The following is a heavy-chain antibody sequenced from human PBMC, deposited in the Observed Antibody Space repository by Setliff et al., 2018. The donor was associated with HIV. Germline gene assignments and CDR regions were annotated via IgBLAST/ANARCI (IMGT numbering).Heavy chain of an antibody. Sequence: SETLSLTFTVSGDSINSGPYSWGWIRQPPGKGLESIGSISYGGNTYYNPSLKRRVLISGDTSKNQFALKLNSVTAADTGVYYCARRAGFSEGSGFWFYWGQGTLVTVSS. CDR1: GDSINSGPYS. V-gene: IGHV4-39*01. CDR2: ISYGGNT. D-gene: IGHD3-22*01. J-gene: IGHJ4*02. CDR3: ARRAGFSEGSGFWFY.